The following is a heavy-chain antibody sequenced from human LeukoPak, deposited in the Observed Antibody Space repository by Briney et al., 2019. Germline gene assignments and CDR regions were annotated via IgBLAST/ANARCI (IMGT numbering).Heavy chain of an antibody. Sequence: SGPALVKPTQTLTLTCTFSGLSLSTSGMRVSWIRQPPGKALEWLARIDWDDDKFYSTSLKTRLTISKDTSKNQVVLTMTIMDPVDTATYYCARLNSGTYLDYWGQGTLVTVSS. V-gene: IGHV2-70*04. D-gene: IGHD1-26*01. CDR3: ARLNSGTYLDY. J-gene: IGHJ4*02. CDR2: IDWDDDK. CDR1: GLSLSTSGMR.